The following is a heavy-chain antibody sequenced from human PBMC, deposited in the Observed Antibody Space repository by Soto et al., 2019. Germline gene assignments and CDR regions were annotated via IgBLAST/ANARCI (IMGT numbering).Heavy chain of an antibody. J-gene: IGHJ5*02. CDR1: GGSISSSSYY. V-gene: IGHV4-39*01. CDR3: ARHIWGGHSTLEWLHHTFGWFDP. Sequence: SETLSLTCTVSGGSISSSSYYWGWIRQPPGKGLEWIGSIYYSGSTYYNPSLKSRVNISVDTSKNRFSLKLSSVTAADTAVYYCARHIWGGHSTLEWLHHTFGWFDPWGQGTLVTVSS. D-gene: IGHD3-3*01. CDR2: IYYSGST.